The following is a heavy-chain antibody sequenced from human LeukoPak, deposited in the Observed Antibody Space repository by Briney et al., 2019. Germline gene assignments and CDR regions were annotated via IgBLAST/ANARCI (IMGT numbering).Heavy chain of an antibody. J-gene: IGHJ3*02. CDR1: GYTFTGYY. D-gene: IGHD6-19*01. CDR3: SRPYSSGRIDAFDI. CDR2: INPNSGGT. V-gene: IGHV1-2*02. Sequence: GASVKVSCKASGYTFTGYYMHWVRQAPGQGLEWMGWINPNSGGTNYAQKFQGRVTMTRDTSISTAYMELSRLRSDDTAVYYCSRPYSSGRIDAFDIWGQGTMVTVSS.